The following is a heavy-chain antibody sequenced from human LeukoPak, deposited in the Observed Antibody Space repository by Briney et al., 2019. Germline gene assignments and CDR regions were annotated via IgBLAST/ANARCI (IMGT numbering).Heavy chain of an antibody. J-gene: IGHJ4*02. CDR2: ISSSSSTI. Sequence: GGSLRLSCVVPGFTFSSYSMNWVRQAPGKGLEWVSYISSSSSTIYYADSVKGRFTISRDNAKNSLYLQMNSLRAEDTAVYYCARESTPKSRGYVDYWGQGTLVTVSS. CDR3: ARESTPKSRGYVDY. CDR1: GFTFSSYS. D-gene: IGHD3-16*01. V-gene: IGHV3-48*04.